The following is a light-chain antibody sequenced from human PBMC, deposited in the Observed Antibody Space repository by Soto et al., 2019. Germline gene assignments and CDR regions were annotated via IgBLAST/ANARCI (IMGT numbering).Light chain of an antibody. CDR1: QSVLFTSNDKNF. J-gene: IGKJ1*01. V-gene: IGKV4-1*01. Sequence: EIVLSQSPATLSLSPGERATLSCRASQSVLFTSNDKNFLAWYQHKAGQPPKLIVNWASSREVGVPDRFSGSGSGTHFTLTISSLQAEDVAMYYCQQYYKTPTFGRGTKVDI. CDR3: QQYYKTPT. CDR2: WAS.